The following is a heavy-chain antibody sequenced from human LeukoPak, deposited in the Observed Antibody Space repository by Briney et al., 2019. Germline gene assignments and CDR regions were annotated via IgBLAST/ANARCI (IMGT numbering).Heavy chain of an antibody. CDR1: GFSFSTFG. J-gene: IGHJ4*02. CDR3: ARDSLYDDNGYYHYFDY. D-gene: IGHD3-22*01. V-gene: IGHV3-33*01. CDR2: IWYDASGQ. Sequence: GGSLRLSCAASGFSFSTFGMHWVRQAPCKGLEGVAMIWYDASGQHYADSVKGRFTISRDTSKNTLYLQMNSLRAEDTAVYFCARDSLYDDNGYYHYFDYWGQGTLVTVSS.